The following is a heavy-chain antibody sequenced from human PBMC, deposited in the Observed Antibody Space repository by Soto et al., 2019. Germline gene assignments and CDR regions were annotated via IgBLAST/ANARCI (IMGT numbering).Heavy chain of an antibody. V-gene: IGHV1-69*13. CDR3: ARGYYGSGSYHRPYYYGMDV. Sequence: ASVKVSCKASGGTFSSYAISWVRQAPGQGLEWMGGIIPIFGTANYAQKFQGRVTITADESTSTAYMELSSLRSEDTAVYYCARGYYGSGSYHRPYYYGMDVWGQGTTVTVSS. CDR1: GGTFSSYA. CDR2: IIPIFGTA. D-gene: IGHD3-10*01. J-gene: IGHJ6*02.